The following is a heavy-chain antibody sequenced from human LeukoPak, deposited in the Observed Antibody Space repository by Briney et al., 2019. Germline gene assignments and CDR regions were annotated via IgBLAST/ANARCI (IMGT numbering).Heavy chain of an antibody. CDR2: ISGSGGST. V-gene: IGHV3-23*01. J-gene: IGHJ4*02. Sequence: GGSLRLSCAASGFTFISYVMSWVRQAPGKGLEWVSAISGSGGSTYYADSVKGRFTISRDNSKNTLYLQMNSLRAEDTAVYYCAREGYRMATIGGTFDYWGQGTLVTVSS. CDR1: GFTFISYV. CDR3: AREGYRMATIGGTFDY. D-gene: IGHD5-24*01.